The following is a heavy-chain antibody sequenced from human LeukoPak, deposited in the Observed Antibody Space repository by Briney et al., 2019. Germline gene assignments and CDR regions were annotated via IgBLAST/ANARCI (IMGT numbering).Heavy chain of an antibody. V-gene: IGHV3-30-3*01. CDR1: GFTFSSYA. CDR2: ISYDGSNK. J-gene: IGHJ2*01. D-gene: IGHD3-10*01. CDR3: ARGLDLLLWFGELYGYFDL. Sequence: PGGSLRLSCAASGFTFSSYAMHWVRQAPGKGLEWVAVISYDGSNKYYADSVKGRFTISRDNSKNTLYLQMNSLRAEDTAVYYCARGLDLLLWFGELYGYFDLWGRGTLVTVSS.